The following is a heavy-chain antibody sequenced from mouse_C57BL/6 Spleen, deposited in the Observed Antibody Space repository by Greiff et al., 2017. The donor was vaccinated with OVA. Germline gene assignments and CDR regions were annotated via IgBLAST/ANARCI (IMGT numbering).Heavy chain of an antibody. CDR2: IDPETGGT. V-gene: IGHV1-15*01. Sequence: VKLMESGAELVRPGASVTLSCKASGYTFTDYEMHWVKQTPVHGLEWIGAIDPETGGTAYNQKFKGKAILTADKSSSTAYMELRSLTSEDSAVYYCTRSYYYGNDYWGQGTTLTVSS. J-gene: IGHJ2*01. D-gene: IGHD1-1*01. CDR3: TRSYYYGNDY. CDR1: GYTFTDYE.